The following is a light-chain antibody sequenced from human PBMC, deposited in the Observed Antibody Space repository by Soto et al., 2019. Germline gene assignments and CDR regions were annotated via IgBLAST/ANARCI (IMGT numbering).Light chain of an antibody. V-gene: IGLV2-11*01. CDR1: SSDVGGYNY. CDR3: RSYAGSYTWV. CDR2: DVS. J-gene: IGLJ3*02. Sequence: QSALTQPRSVSGSPGQSVTISCTGTSSDVGGYNYVSWYQHHPGKAPKSMIYDVSKRPSGLPDRFSGSKSGNTASLTISGLQAEDEADYYCRSYAGSYTWVFGGGTKLTVL.